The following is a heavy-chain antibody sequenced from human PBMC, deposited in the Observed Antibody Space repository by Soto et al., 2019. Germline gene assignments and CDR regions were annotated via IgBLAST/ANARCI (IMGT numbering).Heavy chain of an antibody. J-gene: IGHJ5*02. CDR3: ARDSLVFRGYSYERRFSDL. CDR1: GYTFTSYG. V-gene: IGHV1-18*01. D-gene: IGHD5-18*01. Sequence: QVQLVQSGAAVKKPGASVKVSCKASGYTFTSYGISWVRQAPGQGLEWMGWISAYNGNTNYEQKLQGRVTMTTDTSTSTAYMELRSLRSDDTAVYYCARDSLVFRGYSYERRFSDLWGQGPLVTVSS. CDR2: ISAYNGNT.